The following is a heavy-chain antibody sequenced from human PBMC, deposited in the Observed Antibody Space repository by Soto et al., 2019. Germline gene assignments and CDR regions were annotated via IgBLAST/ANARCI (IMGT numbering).Heavy chain of an antibody. J-gene: IGHJ4*02. V-gene: IGHV1-2*04. Sequence: QGQLLQSGAEVKKPGASVKVSCKTSGYSFTDYKLHWVRQAPGQGLEWMGWVDPNGGGSNSAQKFPGSVIMTWDTSITTAYWDLTRLTTNDTATYFCATWVDYGDFEGFDFWGQGTLVTVSS. CDR1: GYSFTDYK. D-gene: IGHD4-17*01. CDR2: VDPNGGGS. CDR3: ATWVDYGDFEGFDF.